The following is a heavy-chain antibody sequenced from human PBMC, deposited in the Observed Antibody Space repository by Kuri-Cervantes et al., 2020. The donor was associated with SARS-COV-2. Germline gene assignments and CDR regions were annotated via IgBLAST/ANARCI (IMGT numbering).Heavy chain of an antibody. D-gene: IGHD3-22*01. CDR1: GGSFSGYY. V-gene: IGHV4-34*01. CDR2: SNHSGST. CDR3: ARGLNYYDSSGYFYNFDY. J-gene: IGHJ4*02. Sequence: SETLSLTCAVYGGSFSGYYWSWIRQPPGKGLEWIGESNHSGSTNYNPSLKSRVTISVDTSKNQFSLKLSSVTAADTAVYYCARGLNYYDSSGYFYNFDYWGQGTRVTVSS.